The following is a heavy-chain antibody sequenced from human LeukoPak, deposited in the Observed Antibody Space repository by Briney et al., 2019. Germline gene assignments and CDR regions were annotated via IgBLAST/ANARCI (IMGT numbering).Heavy chain of an antibody. D-gene: IGHD6-19*01. Sequence: SVKVSCKASGYTFTGYYMHWVRQAPGQGLEWMGGIIPIFGTTNYAQKFQGRVTITADESTSTAYMELSSLRSEDTALYYCARASAVAGSYSPYYYYYMDVWGKGTTVTISS. CDR2: IIPIFGTT. J-gene: IGHJ6*03. V-gene: IGHV1-69*13. CDR3: ARASAVAGSYSPYYYYYMDV. CDR1: GYTFTGYY.